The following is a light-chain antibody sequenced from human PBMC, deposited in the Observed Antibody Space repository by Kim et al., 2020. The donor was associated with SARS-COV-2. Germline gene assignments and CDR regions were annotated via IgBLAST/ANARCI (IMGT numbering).Light chain of an antibody. V-gene: IGLV3-9*01. CDR3: QVWDSSTYV. CDR2: RDF. J-gene: IGLJ1*01. CDR1: NIETKN. Sequence: ELTQPLSVSVALGQTARITCGGNNIETKNVHWYQQKSGQAPVLVIYRDFDRPSGIPERFSGSNSGNTATLTISRAQAGDEADYYCQVWDSSTYVFGTGTKVTVL.